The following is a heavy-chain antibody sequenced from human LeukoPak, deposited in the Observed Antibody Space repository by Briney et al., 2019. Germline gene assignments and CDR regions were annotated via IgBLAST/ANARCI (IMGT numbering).Heavy chain of an antibody. Sequence: GGSLRLSCAASGFTFSDYYMSWIRQAPGKGLEWVSYISSSGSTIYYADSVKGRFTFSRDNAKNSLYLQMNSLRAEDTAVYYCARVSADVGELLFDYWGQGTLVTVSS. D-gene: IGHD1-26*01. V-gene: IGHV3-11*04. CDR2: ISSSGSTI. J-gene: IGHJ4*02. CDR3: ARVSADVGELLFDY. CDR1: GFTFSDYY.